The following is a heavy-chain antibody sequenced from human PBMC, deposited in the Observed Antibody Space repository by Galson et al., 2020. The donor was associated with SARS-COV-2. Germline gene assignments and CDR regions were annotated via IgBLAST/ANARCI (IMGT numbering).Heavy chain of an antibody. Sequence: SLKISCAASGFTFDDYAMHWVRQAPGKGLEWVSGISWNSGSIGYADSVKGRFTISRDNAKNSLYLQMNSLRAEDTALYYCAKAEGGYDFWSGYYTYYFDYWGQGTLVTVSS. D-gene: IGHD3-3*01. CDR2: ISWNSGSI. J-gene: IGHJ4*02. CDR1: GFTFDDYA. CDR3: AKAEGGYDFWSGYYTYYFDY. V-gene: IGHV3-9*01.